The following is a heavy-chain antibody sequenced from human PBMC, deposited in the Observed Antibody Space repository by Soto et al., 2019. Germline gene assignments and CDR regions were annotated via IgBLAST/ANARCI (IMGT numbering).Heavy chain of an antibody. CDR2: ISYDGSKK. V-gene: IGHV3-30*03. CDR3: APPPGGEFGY. CDR1: GFTFSNNA. D-gene: IGHD3-10*01. J-gene: IGHJ4*02. Sequence: AGGSLRLSCAASGFTFSNNAMHWVRQAPGKGLEWVAFISYDGSKKYYAESVKGRFTISRDNSKNTLYLQMNSLKTEDTAVYYCAPPPGGEFGYWGQGTLVTVYS.